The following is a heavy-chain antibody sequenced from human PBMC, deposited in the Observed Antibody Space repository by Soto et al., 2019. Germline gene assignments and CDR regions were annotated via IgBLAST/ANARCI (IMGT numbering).Heavy chain of an antibody. V-gene: IGHV3-30*03. J-gene: IGHJ4*02. CDR1: GFIFISYG. D-gene: IGHD6-19*01. CDR2: ISYDGTNK. Sequence: QVQLVESGGGVVQPGRSLRLSCAASGFIFISYGMHWVRQSPGKGLEWVALISYDGTNKYYADSMKGRFTISRDNSKNMVYLQMNSLRAEDTAVYYCAITGSGWYFDYWGQGTLVTVSS. CDR3: AITGSGWYFDY.